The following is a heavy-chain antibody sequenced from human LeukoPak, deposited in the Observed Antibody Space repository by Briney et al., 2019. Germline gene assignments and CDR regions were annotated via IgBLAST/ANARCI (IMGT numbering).Heavy chain of an antibody. CDR1: GFTFRSYA. Sequence: GGSLRLSCGASGFTFRSYAMSWVRQAPGKGLEWVSAISGSGGSTYYADSVKGRFTISRDNSKNALYLQMNSLRAEDTAVYYCAKFDYYDSSGYYNKVLDAFDIWGQGTMVTVSS. J-gene: IGHJ3*02. D-gene: IGHD3-22*01. V-gene: IGHV3-23*01. CDR3: AKFDYYDSSGYYNKVLDAFDI. CDR2: ISGSGGST.